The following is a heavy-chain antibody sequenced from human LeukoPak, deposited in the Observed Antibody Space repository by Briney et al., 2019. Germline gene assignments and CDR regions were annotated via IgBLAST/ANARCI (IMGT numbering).Heavy chain of an antibody. V-gene: IGHV1-18*01. CDR3: ARGFRRDYRNFDFERYFDY. D-gene: IGHD3-9*01. J-gene: IGHJ4*02. CDR1: GYTFISYG. Sequence: ASVKVSCKASGYTFISYGISWVRQAPGQGLEWMGWISTYNGNRNYAQKFQGRITMTTDTSTSTAYMELRSLRSEDTAVYYCARGFRRDYRNFDFERYFDYWGQGTLVTVSS. CDR2: ISTYNGNR.